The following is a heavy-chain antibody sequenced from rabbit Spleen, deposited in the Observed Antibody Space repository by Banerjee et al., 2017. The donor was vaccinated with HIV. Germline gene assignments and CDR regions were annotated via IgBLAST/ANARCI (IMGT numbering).Heavy chain of an antibody. D-gene: IGHD2-1*01. CDR1: GFDFNSYY. J-gene: IGHJ4*01. Sequence: QLKETGGGLVQPGGSLTLSCKASGFDFNSYYMSWVRQAPGKGLEWIGYIDPVFGSTYYASWVNGRFTISSDNAQNTLYLQLKSLTAADTATYFCARGSAAMTMVITGFYFGLWGQGTLVTVS. V-gene: IGHV1S7*01. CDR3: ARGSAAMTMVITGFYFGL. CDR2: IDPVFGST.